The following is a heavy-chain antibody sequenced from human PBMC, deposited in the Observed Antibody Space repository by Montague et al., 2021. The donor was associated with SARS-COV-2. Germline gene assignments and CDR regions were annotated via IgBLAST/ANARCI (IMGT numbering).Heavy chain of an antibody. CDR3: ARDGRIVDSCTNTCTYYDYCMDV. J-gene: IGHJ6*02. CDR2: ISYSGST. D-gene: IGHD2-2*01. Sequence: SETLSLTRTVSGGSISSGSYYWCWIRQPPGKGLEWIGSISYSGSTNYNPSLKSRVSISVDTSKNHFSLMLSSVTAADTAVYYCARDGRIVDSCTNTCTYYDYCMDVWGQGTTVTVSS. CDR1: GGSISSGSYY. V-gene: IGHV4-39*02.